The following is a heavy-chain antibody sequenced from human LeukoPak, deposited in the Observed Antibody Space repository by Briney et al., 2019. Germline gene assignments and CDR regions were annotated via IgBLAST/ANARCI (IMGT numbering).Heavy chain of an antibody. CDR1: GFSFSSKW. D-gene: IGHD3-10*01. V-gene: IGHV3-7*01. CDR2: IDQEGSEK. CDR3: ARLYYYNSGRSYPSIYFDS. Sequence: GGSLRLSCVGSGFSFSSKWMSWVRQAPGKVLEWVGNIDQEGSEKVYVDSVKGRFTISRDNAKNSLYLQMNSLGAEDTAIYYCARLYYYNSGRSYPSIYFDSWGQGTLVTVSS. J-gene: IGHJ4*02.